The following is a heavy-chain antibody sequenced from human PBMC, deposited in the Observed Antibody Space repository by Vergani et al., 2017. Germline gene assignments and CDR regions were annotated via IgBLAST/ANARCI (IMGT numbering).Heavy chain of an antibody. CDR1: GYTLTELS. CDR2: SNAGNGNT. V-gene: IGHV1-3*02. Sequence: QVQLVQSGAEVKKPGASVKVSCKVSGYTLTELSMHWVRQAPGKGLEWMGWSNAGNGNTKYSQEFQGRVTITRDTSASTAYMELSSLRSEDMAVYYCARGFEPLRYFDWYAFDIWGQGTMVTVSS. J-gene: IGHJ3*02. CDR3: ARGFEPLRYFDWYAFDI. D-gene: IGHD3-9*01.